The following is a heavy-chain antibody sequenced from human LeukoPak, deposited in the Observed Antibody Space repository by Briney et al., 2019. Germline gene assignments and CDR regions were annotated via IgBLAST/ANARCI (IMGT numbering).Heavy chain of an antibody. J-gene: IGHJ4*02. D-gene: IGHD3-16*01. CDR2: LFGGGTA. CDR3: ARGGATPVTTSYYFDY. CDR1: GFTVSSNY. V-gene: IGHV3-66*02. Sequence: GESLRLSCAASGFTVSSNYMNWVRQAPGKGLEWVSVLFGGGTAFYADSVKGRFTVSRDNSKNTLYLQMNSLRGEDTAVYYCARGGATPVTTSYYFDYWGQGTLVSVSS.